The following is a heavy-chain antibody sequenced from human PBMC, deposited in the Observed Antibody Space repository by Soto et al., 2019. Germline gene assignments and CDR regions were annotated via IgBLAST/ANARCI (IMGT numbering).Heavy chain of an antibody. CDR1: GLTFSGHW. J-gene: IGHJ4*02. D-gene: IGHD2-21*02. CDR3: TSRPSGMTYHAVFDF. V-gene: IGHV3-7*03. CDR2: IKPDGSET. Sequence: GSLRLSCAASGLTFSGHWMTWVRQTPGEGLQWVAAIKPDGSETFYVDSVKGRFTISRDNARNSLFLQMDSLRAEDTAVYYCTSRPSGMTYHAVFDFWGQGTLVTVSS.